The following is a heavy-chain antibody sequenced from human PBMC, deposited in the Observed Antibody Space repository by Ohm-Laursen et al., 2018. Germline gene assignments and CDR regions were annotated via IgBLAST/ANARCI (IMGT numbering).Heavy chain of an antibody. V-gene: IGHV3-15*01. D-gene: IGHD3-22*01. Sequence: SLRLSCAASGFTFSSYAMTWVRQAPGKGLEWVGRIKSKPAGGTTEYAAPVKGRFTISRDDSKNTLYLQMNSLQTEDTAVYYCTTTYYYDSSGFLSYYWGQGTLVTVSS. CDR1: GFTFSSYA. CDR3: TTTYYYDSSGFLSYY. J-gene: IGHJ4*02. CDR2: IKSKPAGGTT.